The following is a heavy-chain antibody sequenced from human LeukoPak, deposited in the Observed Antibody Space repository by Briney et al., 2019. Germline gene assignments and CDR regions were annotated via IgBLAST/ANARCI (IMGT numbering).Heavy chain of an antibody. CDR2: MYSRGSA. J-gene: IGHJ4*02. Sequence: SETLSLTCTVSGGSISGYYLSWLRQPPGKGLEWIGYMYSRGSANYNPSLKRRVTMSVAPSKNQFSLKLTSVTAADTAVYYCASGFRGQLGYFDYWGQGPLVTVSS. D-gene: IGHD1-1*01. V-gene: IGHV4-59*01. CDR1: GGSISGYY. CDR3: ASGFRGQLGYFDY.